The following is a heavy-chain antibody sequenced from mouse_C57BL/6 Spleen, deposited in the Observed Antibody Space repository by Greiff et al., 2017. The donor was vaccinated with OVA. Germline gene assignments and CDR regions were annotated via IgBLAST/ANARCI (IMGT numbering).Heavy chain of an antibody. CDR1: GYTFTSYW. CDR2: IHPSDGDT. V-gene: IGHV1-74*01. D-gene: IGHD2-4*01. CDR3: AKYDYEELDYAMDY. J-gene: IGHJ4*01. Sequence: QVQLKQPGAELVKPGASVKVSCKASGYTFTSYWMHWVKQRPGQGLEWIGRIHPSDGDTNYNQKFKGKATLTVDKSSSTAYMQLSSLTSDDSAVYYCAKYDYEELDYAMDYWGQGTSVTVSS.